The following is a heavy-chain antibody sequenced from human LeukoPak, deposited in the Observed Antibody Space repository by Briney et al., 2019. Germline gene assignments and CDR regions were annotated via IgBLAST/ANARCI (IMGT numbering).Heavy chain of an antibody. D-gene: IGHD3-3*01. V-gene: IGHV1-2*02. CDR3: AKEVYYDFWSGFNYYYGMDV. CDR1: GYTFTGYY. CDR2: INPNSGGT. Sequence: ASVKVSCKASGYTFTGYYMHWARQAPGQGLEWMGWINPNSGGTNYAQKFQGRVTMTRDTSISTAYMELSRLRSDDTAVYYCAKEVYYDFWSGFNYYYGMDVWGQGTTVTVSS. J-gene: IGHJ6*02.